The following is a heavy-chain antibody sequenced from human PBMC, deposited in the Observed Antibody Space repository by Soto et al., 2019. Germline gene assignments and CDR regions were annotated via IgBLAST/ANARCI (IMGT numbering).Heavy chain of an antibody. Sequence: ASVKVSVKASGYTFTGYYMHWVRPAPGQGLEWRGWINPNSGGTNYAQKFQGRVTMTRDTSISTAYMELSRLRSDDTAVYYCARDLHGYCSGGSCYFNWVDPWGQGALVTVSS. V-gene: IGHV1-2*02. CDR2: INPNSGGT. CDR1: GYTFTGYY. J-gene: IGHJ5*02. D-gene: IGHD2-15*01. CDR3: ARDLHGYCSGGSCYFNWVDP.